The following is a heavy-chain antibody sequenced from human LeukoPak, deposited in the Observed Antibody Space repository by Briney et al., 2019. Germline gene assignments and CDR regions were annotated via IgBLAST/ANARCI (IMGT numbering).Heavy chain of an antibody. V-gene: IGHV3-23*01. J-gene: IGHJ5*02. Sequence: GGSLRLSCVASGFTFRTYAMSWVRQAPGKGLEWVSGISDSGGTTYYVDSVKGRFTISRDNSKNTLYLQMNSLRAEGTAVYYCAKGPCSGFSWGQGTLVTVSS. CDR2: ISDSGGTT. CDR3: AKGPCSGFS. D-gene: IGHD2-15*01. CDR1: GFTFRTYA.